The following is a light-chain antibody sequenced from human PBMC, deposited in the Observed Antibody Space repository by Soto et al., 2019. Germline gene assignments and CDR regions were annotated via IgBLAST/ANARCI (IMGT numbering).Light chain of an antibody. CDR1: SSKIGAGYA. Sequence: QSVLTQPPPVSGGPGQRGTISCTGGSSKIGAGYAVNWYQQLPGTAPKLLVYASSDRPSRVPDRFSGSKSGTSAPLAITGLQAEDEADYYCQSYDSSLSGFYVFGTGTKVTVL. CDR2: ASS. V-gene: IGLV1-40*01. J-gene: IGLJ1*01. CDR3: QSYDSSLSGFYV.